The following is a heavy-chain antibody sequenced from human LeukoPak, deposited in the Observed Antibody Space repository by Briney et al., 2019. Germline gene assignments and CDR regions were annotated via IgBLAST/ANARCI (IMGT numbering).Heavy chain of an antibody. CDR2: IRSKANSYAP. CDR1: GFTFSGSA. CDR3: TRVLSDSTSAKFDY. J-gene: IGHJ4*02. D-gene: IGHD6-13*01. Sequence: GGSLKLSCAASGFTFSGSAMHWVRQASGKGLEWVGRIRSKANSYAPAYAASVKGRFTISRDDPKNTAYLQMNSLTPEDAAVYYCTRVLSDSTSAKFDYWGQGTPVTVSS. V-gene: IGHV3-73*01.